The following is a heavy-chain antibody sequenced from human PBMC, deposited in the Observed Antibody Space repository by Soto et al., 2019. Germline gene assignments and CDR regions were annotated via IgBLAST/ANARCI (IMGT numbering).Heavy chain of an antibody. Sequence: PGGSLRLSCAASGFTFTSNSMNWVGQAPGKGLEWISYITISSSTIHYADSVKGRFTISRDNAKNSLFLQMNSLRDDDTAVYYCARGRVGTAYFDYWGQGTLVTVSS. CDR1: GFTFTSNS. D-gene: IGHD2-21*02. CDR2: ITISSSTI. J-gene: IGHJ4*02. V-gene: IGHV3-48*02. CDR3: ARGRVGTAYFDY.